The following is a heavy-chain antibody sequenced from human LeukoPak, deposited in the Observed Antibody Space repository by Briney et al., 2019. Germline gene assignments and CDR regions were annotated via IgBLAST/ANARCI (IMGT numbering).Heavy chain of an antibody. CDR2: ISWDGDRT. J-gene: IGHJ4*02. V-gene: IGHV3-20*04. Sequence: GGSLRLSCAASGFTFDDYAMGWVRQAPGKGLEWVSGISWDGDRTAYADSVTGRFTISRDNAKMYLQMNSLRAEDTASYYCARGYRRYSNSASSDYWGQGTLVTVSS. CDR3: ARGYRRYSNSASSDY. D-gene: IGHD6-6*01. CDR1: GFTFDDYA.